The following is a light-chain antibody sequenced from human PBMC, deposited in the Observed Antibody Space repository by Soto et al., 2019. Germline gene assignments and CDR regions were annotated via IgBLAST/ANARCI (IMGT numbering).Light chain of an antibody. Sequence: QYVLTQPAPSSGTPGPRVTISCSGSISNIGSNTVNWYQQLPGTAPKLLIYSNNQRPSGVPDRFSGSKSGTSASLAISGLQSEDEADYYCAAWDDSLNGYVFGTGTKVTVL. J-gene: IGLJ1*01. V-gene: IGLV1-44*01. CDR2: SNN. CDR3: AAWDDSLNGYV. CDR1: ISNIGSNT.